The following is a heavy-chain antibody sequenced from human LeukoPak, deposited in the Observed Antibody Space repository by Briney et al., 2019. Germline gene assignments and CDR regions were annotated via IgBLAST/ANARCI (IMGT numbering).Heavy chain of an antibody. D-gene: IGHD3-22*01. Sequence: PSETLSLTCTVSGGSISSYYWSWMRQPAGKGLEWIGRIYTSGSTNYNPSLKSRVTISVDTSKNQFSLKLSSVTAADTAVYYCARDSYYYDSSAFDYWGQGTLVTVSS. J-gene: IGHJ4*02. CDR1: GGSISSYY. CDR3: ARDSYYYDSSAFDY. V-gene: IGHV4-4*07. CDR2: IYTSGST.